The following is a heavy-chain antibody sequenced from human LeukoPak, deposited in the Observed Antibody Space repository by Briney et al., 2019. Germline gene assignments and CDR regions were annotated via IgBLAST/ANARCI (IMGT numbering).Heavy chain of an antibody. Sequence: PSETLSLTCTVSGGSISSSSYYWGWIRQPPGKGLEWIGSIYYSGSTYYNPSLKSRVTISVDTSKNQFSLKLSSVTAADTAVYYCARGFSPLEHIAPYYYYYMDVWGKGTTVTVSS. D-gene: IGHD1/OR15-1a*01. J-gene: IGHJ6*03. CDR1: GGSISSSSYY. CDR2: IYYSGST. V-gene: IGHV4-39*07. CDR3: ARGFSPLEHIAPYYYYYMDV.